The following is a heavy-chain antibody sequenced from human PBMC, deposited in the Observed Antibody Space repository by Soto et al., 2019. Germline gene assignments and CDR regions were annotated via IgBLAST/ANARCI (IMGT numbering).Heavy chain of an antibody. CDR3: AKDIYSSSGGSYPAFDY. CDR2: ISWDGGST. J-gene: IGHJ4*02. D-gene: IGHD1-26*01. CDR1: GFTFDDYT. Sequence: EVQLVESGGVVVQPGGSLRLSCAASGFTFDDYTMHWVRQAPGKGLEWVSLISWDGGSTYYADSVKGRFTISRDNSKNSLYLQMNSLRTEDTALYYCAKDIYSSSGGSYPAFDYWGQGTLVTVSS. V-gene: IGHV3-43*01.